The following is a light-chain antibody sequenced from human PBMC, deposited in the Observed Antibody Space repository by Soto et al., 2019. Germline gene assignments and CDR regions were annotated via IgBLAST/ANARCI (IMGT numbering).Light chain of an antibody. CDR1: GSDIATFNY. CDR2: QVT. V-gene: IGLV2-14*01. J-gene: IGLJ1*01. Sequence: QSVLAEPASVSVSPGQSITSSCTGSGSDIATFNYVSWYQQYPGKAPKLLIYQVTSRASGVSHLFSGSKSGNTAALTISGLQPEDEAEYYCNAYSSTSFYVFCTGTKVTVL. CDR3: NAYSSTSFYV.